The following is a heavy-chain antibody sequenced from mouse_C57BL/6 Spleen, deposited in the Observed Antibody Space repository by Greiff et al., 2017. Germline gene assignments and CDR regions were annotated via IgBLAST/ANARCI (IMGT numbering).Heavy chain of an antibody. J-gene: IGHJ3*01. D-gene: IGHD1-1*01. CDR1: GYTFTSYG. V-gene: IGHV1-58*01. Sequence: VHVKQSGAELVRPGSSVKMSCKTSGYTFTSYGITWVKQRPGQGLEWIGNIYIGSGYTEYNEKFKGKATLTLDTASSTVYMQLSSLTSEDSAFNFGARECYGRPEVFAYWGQGTLVTVSA. CDR3: ARECYGRPEVFAY. CDR2: IYIGSGYT.